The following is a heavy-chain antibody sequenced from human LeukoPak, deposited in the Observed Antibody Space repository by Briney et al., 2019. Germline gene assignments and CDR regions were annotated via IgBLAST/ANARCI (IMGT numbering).Heavy chain of an antibody. CDR3: ARQDGNSKYYFDY. D-gene: IGHD1-1*01. V-gene: IGHV5-51*01. CDR2: IYPGDSDT. J-gene: IGHJ4*02. Sequence: GESRKISCKGSGYSFTYYWIGWVRQMPGKGLEWMGIIYPGDSDTRYRPSFQGQVTISVDKSISTAYLQWSSLKASDTAMYYCARQDGNSKYYFDYWGQGTLVTVSS. CDR1: GYSFTYYW.